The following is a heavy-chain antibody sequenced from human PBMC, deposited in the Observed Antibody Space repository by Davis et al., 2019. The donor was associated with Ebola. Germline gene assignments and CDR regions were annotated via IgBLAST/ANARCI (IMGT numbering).Heavy chain of an antibody. Sequence: AASVKVSCKASGYTFTSYAMNWVRQAPGQGLEWMGWINAGNGDTEYSQKFQGRLTITRDTSASTAYMELSSLRSEDTAVYFCARGGVAYSDLDYWGQGTLVAVSS. J-gene: IGHJ4*02. V-gene: IGHV1-3*01. CDR1: GYTFTSYA. CDR2: INAGNGDT. D-gene: IGHD2-21*01. CDR3: ARGGVAYSDLDY.